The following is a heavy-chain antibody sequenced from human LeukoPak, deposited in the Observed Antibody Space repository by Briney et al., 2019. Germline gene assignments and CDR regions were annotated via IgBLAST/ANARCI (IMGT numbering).Heavy chain of an antibody. CDR3: ARDRTVLAVSATYY. Sequence: GGSLRLSCAASGFTFSSYAMHWVRQPPGKGLEWVATISNDGNIDYYADSVKGRFTISRDNSKDTLDLQMNSVRDEDTAEYYCARDRTVLAVSATYYWGQGALDTVSS. D-gene: IGHD2-8*02. CDR2: ISNDGNID. V-gene: IGHV3-30*14. J-gene: IGHJ4*02. CDR1: GFTFSSYA.